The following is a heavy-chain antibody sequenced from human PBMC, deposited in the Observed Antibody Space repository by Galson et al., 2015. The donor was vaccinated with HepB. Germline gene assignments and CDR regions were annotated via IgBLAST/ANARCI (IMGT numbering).Heavy chain of an antibody. CDR1: GQSFSSYY. Sequence: ETLSLTCAVYGQSFSSYYWTWIRQSPGKGLEWIGEITQSGTTNYNPSLKSRVIISLDTSRNQFSLHMGSVTAADTAIFYCARKYSSGGGYFDLWGRGTPVIVSS. D-gene: IGHD2-15*01. J-gene: IGHJ2*01. CDR2: ITQSGTT. CDR3: ARKYSSGGGYFDL. V-gene: IGHV4-34*01.